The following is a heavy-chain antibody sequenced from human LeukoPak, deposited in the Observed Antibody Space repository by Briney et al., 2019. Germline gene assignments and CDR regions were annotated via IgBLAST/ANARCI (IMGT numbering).Heavy chain of an antibody. J-gene: IGHJ4*02. CDR2: ITASGGST. CDR3: ARDYPTSGIVTIFDC. CDR1: GFTFNNYA. V-gene: IGHV3-23*01. D-gene: IGHD1-1*01. Sequence: GGSLRLSCASSGFTFNNYAMTWVRQAPGKGLEWVSSITASGGSTYCADSVKGRFTISRDNSKNTLHLQMSSLRAEDTAVYYCARDYPTSGIVTIFDCWGQGTLVTVSS.